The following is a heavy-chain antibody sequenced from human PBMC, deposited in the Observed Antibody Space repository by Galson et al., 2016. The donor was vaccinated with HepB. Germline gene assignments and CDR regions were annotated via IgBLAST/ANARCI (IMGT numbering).Heavy chain of an antibody. Sequence: SLRLSCAASGFTFSTYWMSWVRQAPGKGLEWVANIKQDGSEKDYVDSVKGRFTISRDNAKNSLNLQMNSLRAEDTAVYYCARAYYYGSGSQPYYFDYWGQGTLVTVSS. D-gene: IGHD3-10*01. J-gene: IGHJ4*02. CDR1: GFTFSTYW. V-gene: IGHV3-7*03. CDR2: IKQDGSEK. CDR3: ARAYYYGSGSQPYYFDY.